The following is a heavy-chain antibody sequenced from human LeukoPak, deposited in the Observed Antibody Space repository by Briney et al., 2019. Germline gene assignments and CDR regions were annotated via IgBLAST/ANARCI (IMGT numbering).Heavy chain of an antibody. J-gene: IGHJ4*02. CDR1: GGSITSNY. D-gene: IGHD5-12*01. Sequence: SETLSLTCTVSGGSITSNYWSWIWQPPGKGQEWIGYIYYSGTTNCNPSLKSRVTMSVDTSKNQFSLKLSSVTAADTAVYYCTRARYSGYVIDYWGQGTLVTVSS. CDR2: IYYSGTT. CDR3: TRARYSGYVIDY. V-gene: IGHV4-59*01.